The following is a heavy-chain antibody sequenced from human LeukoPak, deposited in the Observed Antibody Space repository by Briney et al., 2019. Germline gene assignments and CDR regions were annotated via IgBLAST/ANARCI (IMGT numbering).Heavy chain of an antibody. V-gene: IGHV4-61*02. J-gene: IGHJ3*02. CDR3: ARNLTTDDAFDI. CDR2: IYPLETT. CDR1: GDSVNSGAYY. D-gene: IGHD4-17*01. Sequence: SQTLSLTCTVSGDSVNSGAYYWSWLRQPAGKEPEWIGRIYPLETTNYNPSLKSRVAISVDTSKNQFSLKLSSVTAADTAVYYCARNLTTDDAFDIWGQGTMVTVSS.